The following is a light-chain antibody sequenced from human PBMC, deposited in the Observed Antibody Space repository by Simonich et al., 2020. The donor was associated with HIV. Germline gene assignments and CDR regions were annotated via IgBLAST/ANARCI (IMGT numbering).Light chain of an antibody. J-gene: IGKJ1*01. V-gene: IGKV4-1*01. CDR1: QNILYSSNNKNY. Sequence: DIVMTQSPDSLAVSLGERATINCKSSQNILYSSNNKNYLAWYQQRPRQPPNLLIYWASTRESGVPDRFSGSGSGTDFTLTINSLQAEDVAFYYCQQYYITPHTFGQGTKVEIK. CDR2: WAS. CDR3: QQYYITPHT.